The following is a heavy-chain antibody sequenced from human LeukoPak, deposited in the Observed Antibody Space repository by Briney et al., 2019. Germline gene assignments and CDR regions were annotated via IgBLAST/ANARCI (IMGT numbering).Heavy chain of an antibody. CDR3: ARGYCSSTSCYAGDY. Sequence: GGSLRLSCTASGFTVSSNYMSWVRQAPGKGLEWVSVIYSSGNTYYADSVKGRFTISRDNSKNTLYLQMNSLRAVDTAVYYCARGYCSSTSCYAGDYWGQGTLVTVSS. V-gene: IGHV3-53*01. J-gene: IGHJ4*02. D-gene: IGHD2-2*01. CDR1: GFTVSSNY. CDR2: IYSSGNT.